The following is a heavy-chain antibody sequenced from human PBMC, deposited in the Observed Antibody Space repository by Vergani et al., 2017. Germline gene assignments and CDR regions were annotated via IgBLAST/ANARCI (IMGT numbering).Heavy chain of an antibody. CDR2: TNHSGST. CDR1: GGSFSGYY. Sequence: QVQLQQWGAGLLKPSETLSLTCAVYGGSFSGYYWSWIRQPPRKGLELIGETNHSGSTNYNPTLKSRVTISVDTSKNQYSLKLSSVTAAAAAVYYCARARDHSMVRGVVDYWGQGILVTVSS. V-gene: IGHV4-34*01. D-gene: IGHD3-10*01. J-gene: IGHJ4*02. CDR3: ARARDHSMVRGVVDY.